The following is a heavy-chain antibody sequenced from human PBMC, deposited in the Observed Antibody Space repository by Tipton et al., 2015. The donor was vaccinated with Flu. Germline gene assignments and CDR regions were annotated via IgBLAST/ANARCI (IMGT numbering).Heavy chain of an antibody. D-gene: IGHD4-17*01. V-gene: IGHV4-4*07. CDR1: NGPINYFY. J-gene: IGHJ4*02. Sequence: TLSLTCSVSNGPINYFYWSWIRQPAGKGLEWIGRIYPSGGTDYNPSLGGRVTMSVDTSRNQFSLKLSSVTAADTAVYYCARRKTVTTRLTYFGYWGQGTLVTVSS. CDR2: IYPSGGT. CDR3: ARRKTVTTRLTYFGY.